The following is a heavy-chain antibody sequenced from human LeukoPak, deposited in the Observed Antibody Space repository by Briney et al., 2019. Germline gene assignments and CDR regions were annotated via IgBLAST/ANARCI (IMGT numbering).Heavy chain of an antibody. D-gene: IGHD6-19*01. CDR2: ISSDGSIT. Sequence: GGSLRLSCAASGFTFSTYWMHWVRQAPGKGLVWVSRISSDGSITSYADSVKGRFTISRDNAKNTLYLQMNSLRAEDTAVYYCARNQDFGYSSGSPLDYWGQGTLVTVSS. CDR1: GFTFSTYW. CDR3: ARNQDFGYSSGSPLDY. V-gene: IGHV3-74*01. J-gene: IGHJ4*02.